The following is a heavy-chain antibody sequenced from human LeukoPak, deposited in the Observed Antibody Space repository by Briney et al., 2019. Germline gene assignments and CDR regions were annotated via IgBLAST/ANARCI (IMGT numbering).Heavy chain of an antibody. CDR1: GYTFTGYY. CDR3: ARDRDGSGWSLGFDI. D-gene: IGHD6-19*01. V-gene: IGHV1-2*04. CDR2: INPNSGGT. J-gene: IGHJ3*02. Sequence: ASVKVSCKASGYTFTGYYMHWVRQAPGQGLEWMGWINPNSGGTNYAQKFQGWVTMTRDTPISTAYMELSRLTSDDTAVYYCARDRDGSGWSLGFDIWGQGTMVTVSS.